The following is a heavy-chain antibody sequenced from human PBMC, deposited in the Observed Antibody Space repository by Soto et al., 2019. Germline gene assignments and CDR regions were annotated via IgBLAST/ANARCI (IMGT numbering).Heavy chain of an antibody. D-gene: IGHD3-3*01. V-gene: IGHV3-49*03. Sequence: GGSLRLSCTASGFTFGDYAMIWFRQAPGKGLEWVGFIRSKAYGGTTEYAASVKGRFTISRDDSKSIAYLQMNSLKTEDTAVYYCTRETTPDFWSGYYYYGMDVWGQGTTVTVYS. CDR1: GFTFGDYA. J-gene: IGHJ6*02. CDR3: TRETTPDFWSGYYYYGMDV. CDR2: IRSKAYGGTT.